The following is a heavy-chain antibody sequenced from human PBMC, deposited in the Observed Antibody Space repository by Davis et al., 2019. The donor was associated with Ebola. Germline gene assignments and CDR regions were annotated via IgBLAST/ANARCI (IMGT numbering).Heavy chain of an antibody. CDR2: IYYSGST. CDR1: GGSISSSSYY. J-gene: IGHJ4*02. CDR3: ARGTGPVDY. D-gene: IGHD1-14*01. V-gene: IGHV4-39*07. Sequence: MPSETLSLTCTVSGGSISSSSYYWGWIRQPPGKGLAWIGSIYYSGSTNYNPSLKSRVTISVDTSKNQFSLKLSSVTVADTAVYYCARGTGPVDYWGQGTLVTVSS.